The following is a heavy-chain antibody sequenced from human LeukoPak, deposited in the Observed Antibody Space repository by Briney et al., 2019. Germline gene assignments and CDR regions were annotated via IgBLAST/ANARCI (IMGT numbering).Heavy chain of an antibody. D-gene: IGHD6-13*01. CDR3: ARHSSRNFDY. J-gene: IGHJ4*02. CDR2: IYSGGST. V-gene: IGHV3-53*01. CDR1: GFTVSSNY. Sequence: PGGSLRLSCAASGFTVSSNYMSWVRQAPGKGLEWISVIYSGGSTYYADSVKGRFTISRDNSKNTLYLQMDSLRAEDTAVYYCARHSSRNFDYWGQGTLVTVSS.